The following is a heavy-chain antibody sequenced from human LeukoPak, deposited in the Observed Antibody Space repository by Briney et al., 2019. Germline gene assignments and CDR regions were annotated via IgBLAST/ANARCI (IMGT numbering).Heavy chain of an antibody. V-gene: IGHV3-7*04. CDR2: IKEDGSEK. J-gene: IGHJ4*02. D-gene: IGHD3-10*01. Sequence: GGSLRLSCAASELTLSTSWASWVRQIPGKGLEWVANIKEDGSEKHYVDSVKGRFTISRDNAKNSLYLQMDSLRAEDTAVYYCARQNNYHGSGSTIFDYWGQGTLVTVSS. CDR1: ELTLSTSW. CDR3: ARQNNYHGSGSTIFDY.